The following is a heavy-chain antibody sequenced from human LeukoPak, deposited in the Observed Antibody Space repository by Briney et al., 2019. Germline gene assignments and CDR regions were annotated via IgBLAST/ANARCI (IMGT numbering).Heavy chain of an antibody. V-gene: IGHV4-59*08. D-gene: IGHD7-27*01. J-gene: IGHJ3*02. Sequence: SETLSLTCTASGGSISSYYWSWIRQPPGKGLEWIGYIYYSGSTNYNPSLKSRVTISVDTSKNQFSLKVTSVTASDTAVYYCAVLGTSAFDIWGQGTMVTVSS. CDR3: AVLGTSAFDI. CDR1: GGSISSYY. CDR2: IYYSGST.